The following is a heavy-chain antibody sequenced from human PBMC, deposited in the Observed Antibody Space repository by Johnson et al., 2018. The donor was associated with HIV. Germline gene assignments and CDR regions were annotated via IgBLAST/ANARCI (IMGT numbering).Heavy chain of an antibody. CDR3: ARDGGETVVGSGAFDI. CDR2: IGPAAAT. CDR1: GFTFSSYD. D-gene: IGHD4-23*01. J-gene: IGHJ3*02. Sequence: VQLVESGGGLVQPGGSLRLSCAASGFTFSSYDIHWVRQATGKGLESVSPIGPAAATYYPGSVKGRFTISRDNSKNTLYLQMNSLRAEDTAVYYCARDGGETVVGSGAFDIWGQGTMVTVSS. V-gene: IGHV3-13*01.